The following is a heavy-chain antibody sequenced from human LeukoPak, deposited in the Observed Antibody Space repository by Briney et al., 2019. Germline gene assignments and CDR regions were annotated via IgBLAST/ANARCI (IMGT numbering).Heavy chain of an antibody. CDR1: GFTFSSYW. CDR2: IKQDGSEK. D-gene: IGHD3-22*01. CDR3: ARRGYSDSSGYDY. Sequence: GGSLRLSCAASGFTFSSYWMSWVRQAPGKGLEWVANIKQDGSEKYYVDSVKGRFTISRDNAKNSLYLQMNSLRAEDTAVYYCARRGYSDSSGYDYWGQGTLVTVSS. J-gene: IGHJ4*02. V-gene: IGHV3-7*01.